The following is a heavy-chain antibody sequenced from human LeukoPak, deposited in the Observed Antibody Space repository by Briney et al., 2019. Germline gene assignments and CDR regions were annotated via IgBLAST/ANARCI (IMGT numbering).Heavy chain of an antibody. V-gene: IGHV1-18*01. Sequence: ASVKVSCKTSGYTFTSYGISWVRQAPGQGPEWMGWINVYKGSTNYTQKLQGRVTMTTDTSTSTAYMELSSLRSEDTAVYYCESIAAAGTDDYWGQGTLVTVSS. CDR1: GYTFTSYG. CDR3: ESIAAAGTDDY. J-gene: IGHJ4*02. D-gene: IGHD6-13*01. CDR2: INVYKGST.